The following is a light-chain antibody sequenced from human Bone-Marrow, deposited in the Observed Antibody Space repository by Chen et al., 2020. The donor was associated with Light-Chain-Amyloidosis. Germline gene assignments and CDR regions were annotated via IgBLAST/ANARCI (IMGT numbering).Light chain of an antibody. CDR1: NIGSTS. V-gene: IGLV3-21*02. J-gene: IGLJ3*02. CDR2: DDS. CDR3: QVWDRSSDRPV. Sequence: SYVLTQPSSVSVAPGQTATIACGGNNIGSTSVHWYQQTPGQAPLLVVYDDSDRPSGIPERLSGSNSGHTSTLTLSRVEAGDEAAYYCQVWDRSSDRPVFGGGTKLTVL.